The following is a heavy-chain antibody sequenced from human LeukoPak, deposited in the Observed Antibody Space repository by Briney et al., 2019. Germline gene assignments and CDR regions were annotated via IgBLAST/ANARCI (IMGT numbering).Heavy chain of an antibody. D-gene: IGHD3-10*01. J-gene: IGHJ4*02. CDR3: AREANSYYYGSGSYFYFDY. CDR2: IYSGGST. V-gene: IGHV3-66*02. Sequence: GGSLRLSCAASGFTVSNNYMTWVRQAPGKGLEWLSVIYSGGSTYYADSVKGRFTISRDNSKNTLYLQMNRLRPEDTAVYYCAREANSYYYGSGSYFYFDYWGQGTLVTVSS. CDR1: GFTVSNNY.